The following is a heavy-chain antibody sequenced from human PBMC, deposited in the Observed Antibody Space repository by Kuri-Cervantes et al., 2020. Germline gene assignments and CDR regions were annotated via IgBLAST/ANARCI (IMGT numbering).Heavy chain of an antibody. CDR1: GSTFSDAW. V-gene: IGHV3-11*04. CDR3: ARGGGRVLPSAIGYAFDI. D-gene: IGHD2-2*01. J-gene: IGHJ3*02. Sequence: GGSLRLSCAASGSTFSDAWMSWVRQAPGKGLEWVSYISSSGSTIYYADSVKGRFTISRDNAKNSLYLQMNSLRAEDTAIYYCARGGGRVLPSAIGYAFDIWGQGTMVTVSS. CDR2: ISSSGSTI.